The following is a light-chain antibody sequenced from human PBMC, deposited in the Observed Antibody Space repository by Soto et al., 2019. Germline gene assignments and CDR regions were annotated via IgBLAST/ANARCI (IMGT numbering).Light chain of an antibody. CDR3: QQSENGPLT. CDR2: DAS. J-gene: IGKJ4*01. CDR1: QDINKY. V-gene: IGKV1-33*01. Sequence: DIQMTQSPSSLSASVGDRITITCQASQDINKYLNWYQQKLGKAPKLLIYDASNLQRGVPSRFSGSGSETHFSLSISSLQPEDIATYDCQQSENGPLTFGGGTKVEIK.